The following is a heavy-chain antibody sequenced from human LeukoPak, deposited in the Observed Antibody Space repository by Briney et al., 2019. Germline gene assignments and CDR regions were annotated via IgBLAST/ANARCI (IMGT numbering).Heavy chain of an antibody. CDR3: ARVGDYVWGSYRCTDIDY. CDR1: GYTFTGYY. V-gene: IGHV1-2*06. CDR2: INPNSGGT. D-gene: IGHD3-16*02. J-gene: IGHJ4*02. Sequence: GASVKVSCKASGYTFTGYYMHWVRQAPGQGLEWMGRINPNSGGTNYAQKFQGRVATTRDTSISTAYMELSRLRSDDTAVYYCARVGDYVWGSYRCTDIDYWGQGTLVTVSS.